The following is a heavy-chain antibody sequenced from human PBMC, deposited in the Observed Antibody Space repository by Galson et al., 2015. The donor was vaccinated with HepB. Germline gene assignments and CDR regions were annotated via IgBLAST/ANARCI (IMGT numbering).Heavy chain of an antibody. V-gene: IGHV3-21*01. CDR1: GFTFSSYS. Sequence: SLRLSCAASGFTFSSYSMNWVRQAPGKGLEWVSSISSSSSYIYYADSVKGRFTISRDNAKNSLYLQMNSLRAEDTAVYYCARDRITIFGVVKVRGHYGMDVWGQGTTVTVSS. J-gene: IGHJ6*02. CDR3: ARDRITIFGVVKVRGHYGMDV. D-gene: IGHD3-3*01. CDR2: ISSSSSYI.